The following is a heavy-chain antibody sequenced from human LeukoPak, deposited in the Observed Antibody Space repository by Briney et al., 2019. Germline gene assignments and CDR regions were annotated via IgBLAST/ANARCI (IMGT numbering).Heavy chain of an antibody. CDR3: AKDPNGIAAAGNY. V-gene: IGHV3-30*18. D-gene: IGHD6-13*01. CDR1: GFTFSSYG. J-gene: IGHJ4*02. CDR2: ISYDGSNK. Sequence: GRSLRLSCAASGFTFSSYGMHWVRQAPGKGLEWVAVISYDGSNKYYADSVKGRFTISRDNSKNTLYLQMNSLRAEDTAVYYCAKDPNGIAAAGNYWGQGTRVTVSS.